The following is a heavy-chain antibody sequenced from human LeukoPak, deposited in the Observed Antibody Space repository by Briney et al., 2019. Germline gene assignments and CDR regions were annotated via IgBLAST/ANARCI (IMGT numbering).Heavy chain of an antibody. D-gene: IGHD4/OR15-4a*01. V-gene: IGHV3-7*01. Sequence: PGGSLRLSCAASGFTFSSNYMSWVRQAPGKGLEWVANIKEDGSEKYYVDSLKGRFTISRDNGKNSLYLQMSSLRAEDTAVYYCARIGLWSYGRFHFDFFGQATLVTVSS. J-gene: IGHJ4*02. CDR2: IKEDGSEK. CDR1: GFTFSSNY. CDR3: ARIGLWSYGRFHFDF.